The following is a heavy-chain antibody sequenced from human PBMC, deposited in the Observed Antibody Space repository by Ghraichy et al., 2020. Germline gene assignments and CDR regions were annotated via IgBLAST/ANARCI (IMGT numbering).Heavy chain of an antibody. J-gene: IGHJ3*02. Sequence: SQTLSLTCTVSGGSISSYYWNWIRQPPGKGLEWIAYTYSGGSTKYNLSLKSRVLTSVDTSKNQFSLKLSSVTAADSAVYYCAGNDKGDNDPAIDIWGHGTMVTVSS. CDR1: GGSISSYY. V-gene: IGHV4-59*08. CDR3: AGNDKGDNDPAIDI. CDR2: TYSGGST. D-gene: IGHD1-1*01.